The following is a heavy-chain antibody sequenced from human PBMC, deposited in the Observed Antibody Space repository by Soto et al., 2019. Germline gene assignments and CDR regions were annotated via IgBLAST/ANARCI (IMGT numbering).Heavy chain of an antibody. CDR2: IKKDGSEK. J-gene: IGHJ4*02. Sequence: PGGPLRLSCAASGFTFSGFGMDRVRQAPGKGLEWVANIKKDGSEKSYADSVKGRFTISRDNAKNSLFLQMTSLTVHHTAVYYCARRAAVATNDYWGQGTLATVSS. CDR3: ARRAAVATNDY. V-gene: IGHV3-7*01. D-gene: IGHD2-21*02. CDR1: GFTFSGFG.